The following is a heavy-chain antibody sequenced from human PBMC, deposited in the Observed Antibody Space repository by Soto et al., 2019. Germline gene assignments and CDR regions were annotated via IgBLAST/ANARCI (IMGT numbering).Heavy chain of an antibody. Sequence: PSDTLSLTCAVSGVSISSINLWSWVRQPPGKGLDWIWEIYHSGSTNYNPSLKSRVTISVDKSKNQFSLKLSSVTAADTAVYYCARDWGYYDYYYYGMDVWGQGTTVS. CDR2: IYHSGST. CDR3: ARDWGYYDYYYYGMDV. D-gene: IGHD3-22*01. CDR1: GVSISSINL. J-gene: IGHJ6*02. V-gene: IGHV4-4*02.